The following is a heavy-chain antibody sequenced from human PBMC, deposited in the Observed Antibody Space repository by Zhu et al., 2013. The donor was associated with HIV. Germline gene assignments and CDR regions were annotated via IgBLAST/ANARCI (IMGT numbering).Heavy chain of an antibody. D-gene: IGHD4-4*01. Sequence: QVQLVQSGAEVKKPGSSVKVSCKASGGTFSSYAISWVRQAPGQGLEWMGGIIPIFGTANYAQKFQDRVTITADESTSTAYMELSSLRSEDTAVYYCAIGGLHDFSNYVSWDFDYWGQGTLVTVSS. CDR2: IIPIFGTA. CDR1: GGTFSSYA. J-gene: IGHJ4*02. V-gene: IGHV1-69*01. CDR3: AIGGLHDFSNYVSWDFDY.